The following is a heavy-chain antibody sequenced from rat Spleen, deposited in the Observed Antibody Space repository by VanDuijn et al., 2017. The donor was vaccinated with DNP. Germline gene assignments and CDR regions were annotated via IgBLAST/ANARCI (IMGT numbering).Heavy chain of an antibody. Sequence: EVQLVESGGGLVQPGRSLKLSCAASGFTFSDYYMAWVRQAPTKGLEWVAYISYDGGSTYNGDSVKGRFTISRDNAKNTLYLQMNSLRSEDMATYYCARWNSGHFDYWGQGVMVPVSS. CDR1: GFTFSDYY. V-gene: IGHV5-22*01. CDR2: ISYDGGST. J-gene: IGHJ2*01. D-gene: IGHD4-3*01. CDR3: ARWNSGHFDY.